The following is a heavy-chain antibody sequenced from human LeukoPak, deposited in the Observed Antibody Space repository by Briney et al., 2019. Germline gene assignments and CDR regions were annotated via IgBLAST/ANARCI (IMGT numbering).Heavy chain of an antibody. V-gene: IGHV4-39*07. CDR2: IFYSGST. Sequence: PSETLSLTCTVSGGSISNYYWGWIRQPPGKGLEWIVNIFYSGSTYYSPSLKSRVTISLDTSRNQFSLKLTSVTAADTAVYYCAKSNGYGLVNIWGQGTMVTVSS. D-gene: IGHD3-10*01. J-gene: IGHJ3*02. CDR1: GGSISNYY. CDR3: AKSNGYGLVNI.